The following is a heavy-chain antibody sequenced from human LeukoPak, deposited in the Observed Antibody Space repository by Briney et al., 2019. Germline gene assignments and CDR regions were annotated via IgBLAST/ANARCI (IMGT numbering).Heavy chain of an antibody. V-gene: IGHV3-23*01. J-gene: IGHJ4*02. CDR2: ISGSGGST. D-gene: IGHD3-9*01. CDR3: AKDFEFLWLSKETGPFDY. Sequence: GGSLRLSCAASGFTFSSYAMSWVRQAPGKGLEWVSAISGSGGSTYYADSVKGRFTISRDNSKDTLYLQMNSLRAEDTAVYYCAKDFEFLWLSKETGPFDYWGQGTLVTVSS. CDR1: GFTFSSYA.